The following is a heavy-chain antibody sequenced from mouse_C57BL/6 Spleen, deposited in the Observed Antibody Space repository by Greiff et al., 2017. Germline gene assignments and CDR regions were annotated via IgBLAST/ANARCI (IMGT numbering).Heavy chain of an antibody. V-gene: IGHV1-19*01. CDR3: ARRRGYDHFDY. D-gene: IGHD2-3*01. J-gene: IGHJ2*01. CDR2: INPYNGGT. Sequence: EVQLQQSGPVLVKPGASVKMSCKASGYTFTDYYMNWVKQSHGKSLEWIGVINPYNGGTSYNQKFKGKATLTVDKSSSTAYMELNSLTSEDSAVYYCARRRGYDHFDYWGQGTTLTVSS. CDR1: GYTFTDYY.